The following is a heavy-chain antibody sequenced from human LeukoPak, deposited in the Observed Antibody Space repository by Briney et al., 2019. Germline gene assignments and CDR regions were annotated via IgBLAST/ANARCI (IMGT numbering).Heavy chain of an antibody. J-gene: IGHJ4*02. Sequence: PGGSLRLSCAASGFTFSSYVMHWVRQAPGKGLEWVAIISYDGSNEYYADSVKGRFTISRDNAKNSLYLQMNSLRAGDTAVYYCARTIEMATISYFDYWGQGTLVTVSS. V-gene: IGHV3-30*04. D-gene: IGHD5-24*01. CDR2: ISYDGSNE. CDR1: GFTFSSYV. CDR3: ARTIEMATISYFDY.